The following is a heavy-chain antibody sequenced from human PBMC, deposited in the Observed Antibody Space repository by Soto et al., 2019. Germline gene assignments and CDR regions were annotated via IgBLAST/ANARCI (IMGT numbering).Heavy chain of an antibody. Sequence: GESLKISGQGSGYSFTSYWISWVRQMPGKGLEWMGRIDPSDSYTNYSPSFQGHVTISADKSISTAYLQWSSLKASDTAMYYCASSPRGYCSSTSCRELGNYYGMAVWGQGTKVTV. CDR1: GYSFTSYW. D-gene: IGHD2-2*01. CDR3: ASSPRGYCSSTSCRELGNYYGMAV. CDR2: IDPSDSYT. V-gene: IGHV5-10-1*01. J-gene: IGHJ6*02.